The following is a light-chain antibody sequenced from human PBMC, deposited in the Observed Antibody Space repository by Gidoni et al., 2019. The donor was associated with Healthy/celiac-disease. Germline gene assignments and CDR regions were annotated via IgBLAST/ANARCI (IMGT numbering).Light chain of an antibody. CDR3: QQRSNWPPIT. CDR2: DAS. J-gene: IGKJ5*01. V-gene: IGKV3-11*01. Sequence: EIVLTQSPATLSLSPGERATLSCSASQRVSSYLAWYQQKPGQAPRLLISDASNRATGIPARFSGSGSGTDFTLTISSLEPEDFAVYYCQQRSNWPPITFGQGTRLEIK. CDR1: QRVSSY.